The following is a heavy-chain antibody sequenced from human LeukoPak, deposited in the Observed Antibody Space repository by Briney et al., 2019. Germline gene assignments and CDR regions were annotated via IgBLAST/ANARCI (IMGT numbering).Heavy chain of an antibody. CDR3: ARGGSIVARPIDY. J-gene: IGHJ4*02. CDR2: ISSNGGST. CDR1: GFTFSSYA. Sequence: GGSLRLSCAASGFTFSSYAMHWVRQAPGKGLEYVSAISSNGGSTYYANSVKGRFTISRDNSKNTLFLQMGSLRAEDMAVYYCARGGSIVARPIDYWGQGTLVTVSS. V-gene: IGHV3-64*01. D-gene: IGHD6-6*01.